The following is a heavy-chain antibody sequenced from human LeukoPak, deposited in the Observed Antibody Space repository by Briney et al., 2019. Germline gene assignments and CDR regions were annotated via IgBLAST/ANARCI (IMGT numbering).Heavy chain of an antibody. Sequence: GESLKISCKGSGYSFTTYWIGWVRQMPGRGLEWMGIIYPGDSDTRYSPSFQGQVTISADKSISTAYLQWSSLKASDTAMYYCARLSGSGWSIYYFDYGGQGTLVTVSS. CDR1: GYSFTTYW. J-gene: IGHJ4*02. CDR2: IYPGDSDT. CDR3: ARLSGSGWSIYYFDY. D-gene: IGHD6-19*01. V-gene: IGHV5-51*01.